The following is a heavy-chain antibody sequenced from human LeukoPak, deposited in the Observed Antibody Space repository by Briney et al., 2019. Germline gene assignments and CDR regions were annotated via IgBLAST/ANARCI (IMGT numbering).Heavy chain of an antibody. J-gene: IGHJ4*02. Sequence: GRSLRLSCAASGFIFDDYAMHWVRQAPGKGLEWVSGISWNSGSIAYADSVKGRLTISRDTAKNSLYLQMNSLRAEDMAVYYCARENGYYGSGSYSNQNDYWGQGTLVTVSS. D-gene: IGHD3-10*01. V-gene: IGHV3-9*03. CDR3: ARENGYYGSGSYSNQNDY. CDR2: ISWNSGSI. CDR1: GFIFDDYA.